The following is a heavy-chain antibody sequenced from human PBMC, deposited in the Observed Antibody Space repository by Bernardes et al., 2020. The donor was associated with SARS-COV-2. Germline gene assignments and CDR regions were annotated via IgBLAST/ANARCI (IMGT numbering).Heavy chain of an antibody. D-gene: IGHD4-17*01. J-gene: IGHJ4*03. CDR3: ARGHGDYFDY. Sequence: ASVKVSCKASGYTFANYDITWVRQDPGQGLEWMGWISVNNGNIKYAQKVQGRVTMTTDTSTSTAYMEVRSLRSDDTAVYYCARGHGDYFDYWGQGTTVTVSS. CDR2: ISVNNGNI. V-gene: IGHV1-18*01. CDR1: GYTFANYD.